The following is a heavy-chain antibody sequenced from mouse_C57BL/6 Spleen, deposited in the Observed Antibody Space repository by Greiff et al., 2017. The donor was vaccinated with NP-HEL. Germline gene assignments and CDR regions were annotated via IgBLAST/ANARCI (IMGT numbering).Heavy chain of an antibody. CDR2: IDPSDSYT. CDR1: GYTFTSYW. J-gene: IGHJ2*01. D-gene: IGHD2-3*01. Sequence: VQLQQPGAELVKPGASVKLSCKASGYTFTSYWMQWVKQRPGQGLEWIGEIDPSDSYTNYNQKFKGKATLTVETSSSTAYMQLSSLTSEDSAVYYCARNDGADYWGQGTTLTVSS. V-gene: IGHV1-50*01. CDR3: ARNDGADY.